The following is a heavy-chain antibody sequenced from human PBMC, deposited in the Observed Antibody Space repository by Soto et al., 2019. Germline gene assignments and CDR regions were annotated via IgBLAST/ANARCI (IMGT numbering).Heavy chain of an antibody. V-gene: IGHV1-2*02. CDR1: GYTFTGYY. CDR3: ARLTSYYDSRDSSDN. J-gene: IGHJ4*02. CDR2: INPNNGDT. D-gene: IGHD3-22*01. Sequence: ASVKVSCKASGYTFTGYYIYWLRQAPGQGLEWMGWINPNNGDTNYAQKFQGRVTMTRDSSISTAYLELSRLRSDDTAIYYCARLTSYYDSRDSSDNWGQETRVTVAS.